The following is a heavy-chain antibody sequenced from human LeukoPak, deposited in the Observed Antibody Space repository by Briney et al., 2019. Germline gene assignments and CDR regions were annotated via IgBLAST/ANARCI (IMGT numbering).Heavy chain of an antibody. CDR1: DGSMISYH. CDR2: IYTTGST. V-gene: IGHV4-4*07. CDR3: ARAERTVNVFDS. Sequence: KSSETLSLTCSVSDGSMISYHWSWIRQPAGKGLEWIGRIYTTGSTDYNPSLMSRVTMSVDTPKNQFSLKLRSVTAADTAVHYCARAERTVNVFDSWGQGTIVTVSS. J-gene: IGHJ3*01. D-gene: IGHD3-10*02.